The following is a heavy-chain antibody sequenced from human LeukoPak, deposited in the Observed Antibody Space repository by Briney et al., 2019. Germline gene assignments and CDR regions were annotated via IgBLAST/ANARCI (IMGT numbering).Heavy chain of an antibody. CDR1: GGSFSGYY. J-gene: IGHJ4*02. V-gene: IGHV4-34*01. D-gene: IGHD3-22*01. Sequence: SETLSLTCAVYGGSFSGYYWSWIRQPPGKGLEWIGEINHSGSTNYNPSLKSRVTISVDTSRNQFSLKLSSVTAADTAVYYCASQSHDYYDSSGYYDYWGQGTLVTVSS. CDR2: INHSGST. CDR3: ASQSHDYYDSSGYYDY.